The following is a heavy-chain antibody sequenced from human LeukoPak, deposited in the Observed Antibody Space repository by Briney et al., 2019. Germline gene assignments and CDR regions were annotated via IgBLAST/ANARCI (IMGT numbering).Heavy chain of an antibody. CDR1: GVSISSYY. CDR2: IYYSGST. CDR3: ARRPRNDILTGTPFDY. V-gene: IGHV4-59*01. J-gene: IGHJ4*02. Sequence: SETLSLTCTVSGVSISSYYWSWIRQPPGKGLEWIGYIYYSGSTDSNPSLKSRVTISVDTSKNQFSLRLRSVTAADTAVYYCARRPRNDILTGTPFDYWGQGILVTVSS. D-gene: IGHD3-9*01.